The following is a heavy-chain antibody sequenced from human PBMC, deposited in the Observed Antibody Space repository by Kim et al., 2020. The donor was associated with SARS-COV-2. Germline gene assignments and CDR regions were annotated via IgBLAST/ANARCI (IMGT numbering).Heavy chain of an antibody. V-gene: IGHV3-33*01. D-gene: IGHD2-15*01. CDR2: IWYDGSNK. J-gene: IGHJ6*02. CDR3: ARGGYGVAAYYYGMDV. Sequence: GGSLRLSCAASGFTFSSYGMHWVRQAPGKGLEWVAVIWYDGSNKYYADSVKGRFTISRDNSKNTLYLQMNSLRAEDTAVYYCARGGYGVAAYYYGMDVWGQGTTVTVSS. CDR1: GFTFSSYG.